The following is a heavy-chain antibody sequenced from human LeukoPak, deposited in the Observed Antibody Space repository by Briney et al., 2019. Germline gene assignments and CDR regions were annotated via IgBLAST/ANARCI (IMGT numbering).Heavy chain of an antibody. D-gene: IGHD3-10*01. CDR1: GQTVSNYG. CDR3: ARYNAMCRGVTTSDH. Sequence: ALVKLSCKAFGQTVSNYGFSWVRQAAGQGVEWMGNSAYNGNTNYARNFQDRVTITTDTSTSTAYMELRSLKSDDTAVYYCARYNAMCRGVTTSDHWGQGTLVIVSS. V-gene: IGHV1-18*01. J-gene: IGHJ4*02. CDR2: NSAYNGNT.